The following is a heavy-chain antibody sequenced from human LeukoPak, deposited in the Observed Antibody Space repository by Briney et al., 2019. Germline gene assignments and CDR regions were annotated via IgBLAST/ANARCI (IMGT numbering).Heavy chain of an antibody. V-gene: IGHV4-34*01. Sequence: SETLSLTCAVSGGSFSGYYWTWIRQPPGKGLEWIGEINHSGSTYYNPSLKSRVTISVDTSKNQFSLKLSSVTAADTAVYYCARLTVVTSIPNDYWGQGTLVTVSS. CDR1: GGSFSGYY. CDR2: INHSGST. D-gene: IGHD4-23*01. CDR3: ARLTVVTSIPNDY. J-gene: IGHJ4*02.